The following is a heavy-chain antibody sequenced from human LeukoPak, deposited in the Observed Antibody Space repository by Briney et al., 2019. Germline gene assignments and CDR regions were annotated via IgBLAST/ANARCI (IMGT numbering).Heavy chain of an antibody. CDR3: LYCSGGSCFSYGMDV. CDR2: MNPNSGNT. Sequence: GASVKVSCKASGYTFTSYDINWVRQATGQGLEWMGWMNPNSGNTGHAQNFQGRVTMTRNTSISTAYMELSSLRSEDTAVYYCLYCSGGSCFSYGMDVWGQGTTVTVSS. J-gene: IGHJ6*02. V-gene: IGHV1-8*01. D-gene: IGHD2-15*01. CDR1: GYTFTSYD.